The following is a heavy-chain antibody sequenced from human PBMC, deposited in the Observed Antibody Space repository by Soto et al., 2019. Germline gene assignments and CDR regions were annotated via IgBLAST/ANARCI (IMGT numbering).Heavy chain of an antibody. J-gene: IGHJ5*01. CDR3: ATEHGTYGPTWIDS. V-gene: IGHV3-23*01. D-gene: IGHD3-10*01. CDR2: LSGSGGTT. CDR1: GFTFSSYA. Sequence: EVQLLESGGGLVQPGGSLRLSCAASGFTFSSYAMSWVRQTPGKGLEWVSTLSGSGGTTYYADSVKGQFTISRDNSKSPLYLQMTSLRAEDTAVYYCATEHGTYGPTWIDSWGQGTLVTVSS.